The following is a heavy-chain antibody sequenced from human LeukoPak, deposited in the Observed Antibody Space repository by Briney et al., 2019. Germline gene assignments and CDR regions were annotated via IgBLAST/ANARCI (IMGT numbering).Heavy chain of an antibody. Sequence: ASVKVSCKASGYTFTSYGISWVRQAPGQGLEWMGWISAYNGNTNYAQKLQGRVTMTRNTSISTAYMELSSLRSEDTAVYYCARGSLYSGYAREDFDYWGQGTLVTVSS. CDR1: GYTFTSYG. CDR3: ARGSLYSGYAREDFDY. CDR2: ISAYNGNT. D-gene: IGHD5-12*01. J-gene: IGHJ4*02. V-gene: IGHV1-18*01.